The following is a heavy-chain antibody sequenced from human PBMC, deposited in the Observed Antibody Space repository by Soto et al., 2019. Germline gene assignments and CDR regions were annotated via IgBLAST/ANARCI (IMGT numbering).Heavy chain of an antibody. D-gene: IGHD3-22*01. Sequence: GESLKISCKGSGYSFTSYWINWVRQMPGKGLEWMGRIDPSDSYTNYSPSFQGHVTISADKSISTAYLQWSSLKASDTAMYYCARRTPYYDSSGGGSDAFDIWGQGTMVTVSS. V-gene: IGHV5-10-1*01. CDR2: IDPSDSYT. J-gene: IGHJ3*02. CDR3: ARRTPYYDSSGGGSDAFDI. CDR1: GYSFTSYW.